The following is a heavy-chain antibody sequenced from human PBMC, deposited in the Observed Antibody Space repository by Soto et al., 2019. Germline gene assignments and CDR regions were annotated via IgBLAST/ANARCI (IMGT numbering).Heavy chain of an antibody. J-gene: IGHJ6*02. V-gene: IGHV4-34*01. CDR3: ATSEGYCSGGAGPCGMDV. CDR2: INHSGST. D-gene: IGHD2-15*01. CDR1: GGSFSGYY. Sequence: SETLSLTCAVYGGSFSGYYWSWIRQPPGKGLEWIGEINHSGSTNYNPSLKSRVTISVDTSKNQFSLKLSSVTAADTAVYYCATSEGYCSGGAGPCGMDVWGQGTTVTVSS.